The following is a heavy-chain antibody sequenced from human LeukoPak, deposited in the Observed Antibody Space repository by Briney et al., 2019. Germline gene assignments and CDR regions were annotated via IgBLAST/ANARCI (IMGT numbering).Heavy chain of an antibody. CDR3: ARSVILYSSSWYGRSNAFDI. V-gene: IGHV4-61*01. J-gene: IGHJ3*02. D-gene: IGHD6-13*01. CDR1: GGSISSGSYY. CDR2: IYYSGST. Sequence: PSETLSLTCTVSGGSISSGSYYWSWIRQPPGKGLEWIGYIYYSGSTNYNPSLKSRVTISVDTSKNQFSLKLSSVTAADTAVYYCARSVILYSSSWYGRSNAFDIWGQGTMVTVSS.